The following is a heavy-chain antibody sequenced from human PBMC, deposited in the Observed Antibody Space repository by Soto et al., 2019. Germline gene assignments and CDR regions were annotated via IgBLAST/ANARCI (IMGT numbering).Heavy chain of an antibody. CDR2: INGDGSST. V-gene: IGHV3-23*01. D-gene: IGHD3-10*01. Sequence: GGSLRLSCAASGFIFSTYVMTWVRQVPGKGLEWVSLINGDGSSTYYADSVKGRFTISRDNSKNTLYLQMNSLRADDTAVYYCAKGLELWFGELSRHPSFDHWGQGSLVTVSS. J-gene: IGHJ4*02. CDR1: GFIFSTYV. CDR3: AKGLELWFGELSRHPSFDH.